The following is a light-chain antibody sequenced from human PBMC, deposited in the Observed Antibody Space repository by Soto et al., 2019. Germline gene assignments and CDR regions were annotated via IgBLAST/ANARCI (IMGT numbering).Light chain of an antibody. CDR1: ASNIGSKA. V-gene: IGLV1-44*01. J-gene: IGLJ1*01. CDR3: AAWDDRVDEYV. Sequence: QSVLTQSPSASGTPGQRVTISCSGSASNIGSKAVNWYQQFPGTAPKLIIYRTFERPSGVPARFYGSKSGTSASLAINGLQSEDEADYYCAAWDDRVDEYVFGTGTKGTVL. CDR2: RTF.